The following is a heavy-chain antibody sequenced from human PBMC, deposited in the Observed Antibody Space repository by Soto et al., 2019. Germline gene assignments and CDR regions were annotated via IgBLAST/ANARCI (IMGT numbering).Heavy chain of an antibody. V-gene: IGHV4-59*08. CDR1: GGSISSYY. Sequence: SETLSVTCTVSGGSISSYYWSWIRQPPWKGLEWIGYIYYSGSTNYNPSLKSRVTISVDTSKNQFSLKLSSVTAADTAVYYCARHSRNGGDYRRCFEPCGQGSLVTVSS. CDR2: IYYSGST. J-gene: IGHJ5*02. CDR3: ARHSRNGGDYRRCFEP. D-gene: IGHD4-17*01.